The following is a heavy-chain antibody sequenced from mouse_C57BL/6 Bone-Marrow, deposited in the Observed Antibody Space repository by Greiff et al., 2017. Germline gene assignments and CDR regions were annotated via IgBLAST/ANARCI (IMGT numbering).Heavy chain of an antibody. D-gene: IGHD4-1*01. J-gene: IGHJ2*01. CDR2: ISYDGSN. V-gene: IGHV3-6*01. CDR1: GYSITSGYY. Sequence: EVKLQQSGPGLVKPSQSLSLTCSASGYSITSGYYWNWIRQFPGHQLEWMGYISYDGSNKFNPSHKNPISLTRDTSKNQLFLKLNSVTTEATATYYCARGGVLGQDFYYWGQGTTLTVSS. CDR3: ARGGVLGQDFYY.